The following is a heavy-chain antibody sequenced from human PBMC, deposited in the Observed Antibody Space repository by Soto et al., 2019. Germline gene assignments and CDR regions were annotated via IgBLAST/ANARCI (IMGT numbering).Heavy chain of an antibody. V-gene: IGHV4-59*08. CDR1: GGSISRYY. Sequence: QVQLQEPGPGLVKPSETLSLTCTVSGGSISRYYWSWIRQPPGKGLEWIGYIYYSGSTNYNPSLKSRVTISVDTSKNQFSLKLSSVTAADTAVYYCARHGRWHDLDIWGQGTMVTVSS. CDR2: IYYSGST. D-gene: IGHD1-1*01. CDR3: ARHGRWHDLDI. J-gene: IGHJ3*02.